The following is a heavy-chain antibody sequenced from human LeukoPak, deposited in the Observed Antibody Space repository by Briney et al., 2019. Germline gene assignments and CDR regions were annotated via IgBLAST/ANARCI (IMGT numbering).Heavy chain of an antibody. Sequence: GGSLRLSCAASGFTFSNAWMSWVRQAPGKGLEWVGRIKSKTDGGTTDYAAPVKGRFTISRDDSKNTLYLQMNSLKTEDTAVYYCTTYYSSLEYYFDYWGQGTLVTVSS. CDR3: TTYYSSLEYYFDY. CDR1: GFTFSNAW. D-gene: IGHD6-13*01. J-gene: IGHJ4*02. V-gene: IGHV3-15*01. CDR2: IKSKTDGGTT.